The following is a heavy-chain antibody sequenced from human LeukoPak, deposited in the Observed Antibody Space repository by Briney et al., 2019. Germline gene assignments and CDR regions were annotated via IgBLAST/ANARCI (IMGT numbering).Heavy chain of an antibody. V-gene: IGHV4-59*01. CDR3: AYYDSSGYYLVY. D-gene: IGHD3-22*01. CDR1: GGSISSYY. Sequence: SETLSLTCTVSGGSISSYYWSWIRQPPGKGLEWIGYIYYSGSTNYNPSLKSRVTISVDTSKNQFSLKLSSVTAADTAVYYCAYYDSSGYYLVYWGQGTLVTVSS. J-gene: IGHJ4*02. CDR2: IYYSGST.